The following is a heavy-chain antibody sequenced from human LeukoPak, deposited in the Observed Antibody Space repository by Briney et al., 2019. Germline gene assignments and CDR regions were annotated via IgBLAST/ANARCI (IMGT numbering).Heavy chain of an antibody. Sequence: ASVTVSCKASGYTFTSYDINWVRQATGQGIEWMGWMNPNSGNTGYAQKFQGRVTMTRNTSISTAYMELSSLRSEDTAVYYCVRGPRGNDAFDIWGQGTMVTVSS. J-gene: IGHJ3*02. CDR1: GYTFTSYD. V-gene: IGHV1-8*01. CDR3: VRGPRGNDAFDI. CDR2: MNPNSGNT.